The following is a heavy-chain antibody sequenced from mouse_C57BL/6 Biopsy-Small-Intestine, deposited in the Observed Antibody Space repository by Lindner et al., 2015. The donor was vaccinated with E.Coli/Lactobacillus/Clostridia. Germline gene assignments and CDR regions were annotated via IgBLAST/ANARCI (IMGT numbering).Heavy chain of an antibody. D-gene: IGHD2-5*01. CDR1: GYIFTSYG. J-gene: IGHJ2*01. Sequence: VQLQESGAELARPGASVKLSCKASGYIFTSYGISWVKQRTGQGLEWIGEIYPRSGNTYYNEKFKGKATLTADKSSSTAYMELRSLTSEDSAVYFCARCYSNYRWDYFDSWGQGTTLTVSS. CDR3: ARCYSNYRWDYFDS. CDR2: IYPRSGNT. V-gene: IGHV1-81*01.